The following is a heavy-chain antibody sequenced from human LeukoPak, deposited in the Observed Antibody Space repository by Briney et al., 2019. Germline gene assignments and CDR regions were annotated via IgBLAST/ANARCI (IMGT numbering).Heavy chain of an antibody. Sequence: PGGSLRLSCVFSGFPFKNHGMHWVRQAPGKGLEWLAVASTDEISQTYADSVKGRFIISRDTSRNTLNLQMNNLTPEDTAVYYCEAFIATKLDNWGQGILVSVSS. J-gene: IGHJ4*02. D-gene: IGHD2-15*01. V-gene: IGHV3-30*03. CDR1: GFPFKNHG. CDR3: EAFIATKLDN. CDR2: ASTDEISQ.